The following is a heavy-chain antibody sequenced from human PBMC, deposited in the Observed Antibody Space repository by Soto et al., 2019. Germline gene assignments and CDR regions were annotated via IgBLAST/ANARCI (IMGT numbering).Heavy chain of an antibody. D-gene: IGHD4-17*01. CDR3: AAPDYGDYWYFDL. CDR1: GFPFSKSD. Sequence: QMQLVQSGREVKKPGTSVKVSCKASGFPFSKSDVQWVRQARGQDLEWIGGIVVGSGNTNYAQKFQERVTITRDMSTSTVYMELSGLRSEDTAVYYCAAPDYGDYWYFDLWGRGTLVTVSP. V-gene: IGHV1-58*01. CDR2: IVVGSGNT. J-gene: IGHJ2*01.